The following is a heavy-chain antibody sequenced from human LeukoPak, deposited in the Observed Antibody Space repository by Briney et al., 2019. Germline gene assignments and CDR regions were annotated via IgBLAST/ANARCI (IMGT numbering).Heavy chain of an antibody. CDR2: INSDGSST. CDR1: GFTFSGYW. CDR3: AKDRMTVFES. Sequence: PGGSLRLSCAASGFTFSGYWMFWVRQAPGKGLVWVSCINSDGSSTRYADSVKGRFTISRDDSKNTMFLQMTNLRPDDTAVYFCAKDRMTVFESWGQGTLVTVSS. D-gene: IGHD2-21*02. V-gene: IGHV3-74*01. J-gene: IGHJ4*02.